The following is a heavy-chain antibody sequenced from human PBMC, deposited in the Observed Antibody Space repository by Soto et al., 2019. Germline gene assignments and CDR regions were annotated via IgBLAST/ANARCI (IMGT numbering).Heavy chain of an antibody. CDR3: AREDYSQYYGMDV. CDR2: INPSGGST. Sequence: ASVKVSCKASGYTFTSYGISWVRQAPGQGLEWMGIINPSGGSTSYAQKFQGRVTMTRDTSTSTVYMELSGLRSEDTAVYYCAREDYSQYYGMDVWGQGTTVTVSS. D-gene: IGHD3-10*01. CDR1: GYTFTSYG. J-gene: IGHJ6*02. V-gene: IGHV1-46*03.